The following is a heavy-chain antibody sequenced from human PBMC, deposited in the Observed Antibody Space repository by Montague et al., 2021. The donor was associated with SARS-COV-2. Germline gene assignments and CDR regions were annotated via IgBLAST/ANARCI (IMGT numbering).Heavy chain of an antibody. CDR3: ARQKLNGRSTYYYYHDMDV. CDR1: GFTFSSYE. CDR2: ISSSGSTI. V-gene: IGHV3-48*03. D-gene: IGHD2-8*01. Sequence: SLRLSCAASGFTFSSYEMNWVRQAPGKGLEWVSYISSSGSTIYYADSVKGRFTISRDNAKNSLYLQMNSLRAEDTAMYFCARQKLNGRSTYYYYHDMDVWGQGTTVSVSS. J-gene: IGHJ6*02.